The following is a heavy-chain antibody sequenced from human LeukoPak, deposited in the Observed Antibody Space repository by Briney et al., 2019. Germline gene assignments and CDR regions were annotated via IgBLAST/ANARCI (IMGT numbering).Heavy chain of an antibody. CDR3: AKDVYGDYGGLDY. CDR1: GFTFSTYA. D-gene: IGHD4-17*01. Sequence: GGSLRLSCAASGFTFSTYAMSWVRQAPGKGLEWVSSIRGSDGSTYYADSVKGRFAISRDNSKNTLYLQMNRLRAEDTAVYYCAKDVYGDYGGLDYWGQGTLVTVSS. CDR2: IRGSDGST. V-gene: IGHV3-23*01. J-gene: IGHJ4*02.